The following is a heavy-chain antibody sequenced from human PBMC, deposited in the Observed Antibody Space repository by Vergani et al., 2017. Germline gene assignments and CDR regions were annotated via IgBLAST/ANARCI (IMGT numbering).Heavy chain of an antibody. Sequence: QVQLVQSGAEVTKPGASVKVSCKASGYTFTSYDINWVRQATGQGLEWMGWMNPNSGNTGYAQKFQGRVTMTRNTSISTAYMELSSLRSEDTAVYYCARAHSSWYYYNIWNWFDPGGEGTLVTVSS. CDR1: GYTFTSYD. CDR3: ARAHSSWYYYNIWNWFDP. J-gene: IGHJ5*02. V-gene: IGHV1-8*01. D-gene: IGHD6-13*01. CDR2: MNPNSGNT.